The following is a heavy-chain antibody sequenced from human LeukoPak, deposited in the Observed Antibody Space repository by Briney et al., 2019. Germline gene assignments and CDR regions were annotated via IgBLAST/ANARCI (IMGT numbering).Heavy chain of an antibody. CDR2: IYYSGST. V-gene: IGHV4-39*01. Sequence: SGTLSLTCAVSGGSISSGNWWSWIRQPPGKGLEWIGSIYYSGSTYYNPSLKSRVTISGDTSKNQFSLKLTSVTAADTAVYYCARPHYGDYSFDYWGQGTLVTVSS. J-gene: IGHJ4*02. CDR3: ARPHYGDYSFDY. CDR1: GGSISSGNW. D-gene: IGHD4-17*01.